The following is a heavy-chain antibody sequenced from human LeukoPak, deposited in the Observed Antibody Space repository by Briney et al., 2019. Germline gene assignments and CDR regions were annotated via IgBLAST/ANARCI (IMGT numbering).Heavy chain of an antibody. D-gene: IGHD3-9*01. V-gene: IGHV4-34*01. CDR2: INHSGST. CDR1: GGSFSGYY. J-gene: IGHJ4*02. CDR3: ARVILRYFDWTNFDY. Sequence: SETLSLTCAVYGGSFSGYYWSWIRQPPGKGLEWIGEINHSGSTNYNPSLKSRVTISVDTSKNQFSLRLSSVTAADTAVYYCARVILRYFDWTNFDYWGQGTLVTVSS.